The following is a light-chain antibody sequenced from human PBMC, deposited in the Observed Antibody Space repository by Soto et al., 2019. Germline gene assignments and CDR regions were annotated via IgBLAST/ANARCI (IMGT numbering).Light chain of an antibody. V-gene: IGLV3-21*04. CDR3: QVWDIMTDNDV. J-gene: IGLJ1*01. CDR1: NIGNKR. Sequence: SYELTQSPSVSVAPEKTATITCGGNNIGNKRVHWYRQKPGQAPVLLISYDSDRPSGIPERFSGSNSGNTATLTISRVEAGDEADYYCQVWDIMTDNDVCGSGTKVTVL. CDR2: YDS.